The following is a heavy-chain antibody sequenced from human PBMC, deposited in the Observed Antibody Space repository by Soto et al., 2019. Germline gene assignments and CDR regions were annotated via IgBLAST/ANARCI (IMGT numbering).Heavy chain of an antibody. J-gene: IGHJ4*02. CDR2: IWYDGSNK. Sequence: GGSLRLSCAASGFTFSTYGMHWVRQAPGKGLEWVAVIWYDGSNKYYADSVRGRFTISRDNSKNTLFLQMNSLRAEDTALYYCARGPLSGMAVAGTGYWGQGTLVTVSS. D-gene: IGHD6-19*01. CDR3: ARGPLSGMAVAGTGY. V-gene: IGHV3-33*01. CDR1: GFTFSTYG.